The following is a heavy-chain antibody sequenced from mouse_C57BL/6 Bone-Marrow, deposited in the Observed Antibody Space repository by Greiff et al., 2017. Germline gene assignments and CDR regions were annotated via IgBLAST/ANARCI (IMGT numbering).Heavy chain of an antibody. Sequence: QFQLQQPGTELVKPGASVTLSCKASGYTFTSYWMHWVKPRPGQGLEWIGNINPSNGGTNYNEKFTSKATLTVDKSSSTAYMQLSSLTSEDAAVYYCARSGDYYGSSPWYFDVWGTGTTVTVSS. D-gene: IGHD1-1*01. V-gene: IGHV1-53*01. J-gene: IGHJ1*03. CDR3: ARSGDYYGSSPWYFDV. CDR2: INPSNGGT. CDR1: GYTFTSYW.